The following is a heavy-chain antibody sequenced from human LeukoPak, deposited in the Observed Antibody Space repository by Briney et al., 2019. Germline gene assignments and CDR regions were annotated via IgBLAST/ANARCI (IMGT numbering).Heavy chain of an antibody. CDR1: GFTFSSYA. J-gene: IGHJ4*02. CDR3: AKGVGYSSGWYGGFDY. V-gene: IGHV3-23*01. Sequence: GGSLRLSCAASGFTFSSYAMSWVRQAPGKGLERVSAISGSGGSTYYADSVKGRFTISRDNSKNTLYLQMNSLRAEDTAVYYCAKGVGYSSGWYGGFDYWGQGTLVTVSS. D-gene: IGHD6-19*01. CDR2: ISGSGGST.